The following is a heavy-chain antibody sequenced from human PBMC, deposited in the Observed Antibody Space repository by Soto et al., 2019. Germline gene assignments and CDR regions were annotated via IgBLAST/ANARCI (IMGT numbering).Heavy chain of an antibody. CDR1: GGTFSSYA. CDR2: IIPIFGTA. D-gene: IGHD3-22*01. CDR3: ARDTHKYYYDSSGYSFPY. J-gene: IGHJ4*02. Sequence: SVKVSCKASGGTFSSYAISWVRQAPGQGPEWMGGIIPIFGTANYAQKFQGRVTITADESTSTAYMELSSLRSEDTAVYYCARDTHKYYYDSSGYSFPYWGQGTLVTASS. V-gene: IGHV1-69*13.